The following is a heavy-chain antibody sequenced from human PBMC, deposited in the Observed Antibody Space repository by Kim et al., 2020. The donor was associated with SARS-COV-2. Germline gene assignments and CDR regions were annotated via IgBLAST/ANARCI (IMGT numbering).Heavy chain of an antibody. CDR1: GFTFSSYA. CDR3: ARGAEGYSSGSDY. J-gene: IGHJ4*02. CDR2: ISYDGSNK. V-gene: IGHV3-30-3*01. D-gene: IGHD6-19*01. Sequence: GGSLRLSCAASGFTFSSYAMHWVRQAPGKGLEWVAVISYDGSNKYYADSVKGRFTISRDNSKNTLYLQMNSLRAEDTAVYYCARGAEGYSSGSDYWGQGTLVTVSS.